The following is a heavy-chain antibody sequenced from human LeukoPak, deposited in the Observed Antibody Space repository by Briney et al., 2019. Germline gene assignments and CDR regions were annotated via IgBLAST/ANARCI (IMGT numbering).Heavy chain of an antibody. J-gene: IGHJ5*02. CDR3: ARSSGYDLS. V-gene: IGHV4-59*01. CDR1: GGSIDSYY. Sequence: SETLSLTCSVSGGSIDSYYRSWIRQPPGKGLEWIGYIYYSGSTSGSTNYNPSLKSRVTISVDTSKNQFSLKLSSVTAADTAVYYCARSSGYDLSWGQGTLVTVSS. D-gene: IGHD5-12*01. CDR2: IYYSGSTSGST.